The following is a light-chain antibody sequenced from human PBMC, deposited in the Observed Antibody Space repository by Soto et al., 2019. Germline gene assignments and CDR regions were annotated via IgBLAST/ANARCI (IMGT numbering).Light chain of an antibody. J-gene: IGKJ1*01. V-gene: IGKV1-39*01. CDR3: QQSYSRMT. Sequence: IQMTQSSSSLSASVGDGVTITCRASQGISSYVGWYQQKPGKAPKLLIYAASRLESGVPSRFSGSRSGTDFTLTISSLQHEDFATYYCQQSYSRMTFGQGTKVDIK. CDR2: AAS. CDR1: QGISSY.